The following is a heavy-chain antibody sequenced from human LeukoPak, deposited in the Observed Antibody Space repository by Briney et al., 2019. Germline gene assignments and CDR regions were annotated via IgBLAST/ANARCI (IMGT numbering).Heavy chain of an antibody. J-gene: IGHJ4*02. Sequence: SETLSLTCTVSGGSISSYYWSWIRRPPGKGLEWIGYIYYSGSTNYNPSLKSRVTISVDTSKNQFSLKLSSVTAADTAVYYCARLRYFDWLFPYYFDYWGQGTLVTVSS. CDR1: GGSISSYY. V-gene: IGHV4-59*01. CDR3: ARLRYFDWLFPYYFDY. D-gene: IGHD3-9*01. CDR2: IYYSGST.